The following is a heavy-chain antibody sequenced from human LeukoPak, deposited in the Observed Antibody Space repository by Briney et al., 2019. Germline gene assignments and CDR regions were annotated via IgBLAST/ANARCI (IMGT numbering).Heavy chain of an antibody. CDR3: VRGHYSDY. Sequence: LPGGSLRLSCAASGFTFSSYWMNWVRQAPGKGLEWVANIKPDGNEKYYVDSVKGRFTISRDIAKNSLYLQMNSLRADDTAVYYCVRGHYSDYTSQGTLVTVSS. CDR1: GFTFSSYW. CDR2: IKPDGNEK. V-gene: IGHV3-7*01. J-gene: IGHJ4*02.